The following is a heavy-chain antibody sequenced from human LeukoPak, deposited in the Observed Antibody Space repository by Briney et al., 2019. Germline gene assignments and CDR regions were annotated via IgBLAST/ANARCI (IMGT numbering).Heavy chain of an antibody. V-gene: IGHV3-23*01. CDR1: GFTFSSYA. CDR2: ISGSGGST. CDR3: AKDVGKWESLHFFDY. D-gene: IGHD1-26*01. Sequence: GGSLRLSCAASGFTFSSYAMSWVRQAPGKGLEWVSAISGSGGSTYYADSVKGRFTISRDDSRNTLYLQMNSLRGDDTAVYYCAKDVGKWESLHFFDYWGQGTLVTVSS. J-gene: IGHJ4*02.